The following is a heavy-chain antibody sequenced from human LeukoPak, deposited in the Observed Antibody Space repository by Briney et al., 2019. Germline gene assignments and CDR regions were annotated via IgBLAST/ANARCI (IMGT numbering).Heavy chain of an antibody. D-gene: IGHD3-22*01. CDR1: GGSFSGHY. Sequence: SETLSLTCAVYGGSFSGHYWSWIRQPPGKGLEWIGEINHSGSTNYNPSLKSRVTISVDTSKNQFSLKLSSVTAADTAVYYCARGSHSSGYTDFDYWGQGTLVTVSS. CDR2: INHSGST. V-gene: IGHV4-34*01. J-gene: IGHJ4*02. CDR3: ARGSHSSGYTDFDY.